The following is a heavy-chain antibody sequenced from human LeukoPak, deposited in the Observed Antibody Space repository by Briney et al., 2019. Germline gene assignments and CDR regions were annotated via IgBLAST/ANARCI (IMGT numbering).Heavy chain of an antibody. CDR1: GFTFSSYW. CDR3: ATTSGTYYYDSSGNYASVQGLFDY. CDR2: IKQDGSEK. V-gene: IGHV3-7*01. D-gene: IGHD3-22*01. J-gene: IGHJ4*02. Sequence: PGGSLRLSCAASGFTFSSYWMSWVRQAPGKGLEWVANIKQDGSEKYYVDSVKGRFTISRDNAKNSLYLQMNSLRAEDTAVYYCATTSGTYYYDSSGNYASVQGLFDYWGQGTLVTVSS.